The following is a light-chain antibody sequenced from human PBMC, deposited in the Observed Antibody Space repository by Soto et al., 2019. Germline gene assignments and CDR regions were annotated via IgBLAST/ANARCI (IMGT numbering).Light chain of an antibody. Sequence: QPVLTQSPSASASLGASVNLTCTVSSWHTTYTIAWHQQRPEKGPRFLMKVDSDSSHRKGDGISDRFSGSSSGAERYPTISSLQSEDEADYYCQSGGTGVVFGGGTKLTVL. V-gene: IGLV4-69*01. CDR2: VDSDSSH. CDR3: QSGGTGVV. CDR1: SWHTTYT. J-gene: IGLJ2*01.